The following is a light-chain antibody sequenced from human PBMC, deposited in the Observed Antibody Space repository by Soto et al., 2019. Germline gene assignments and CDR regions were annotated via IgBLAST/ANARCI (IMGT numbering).Light chain of an antibody. CDR1: SSDVGGYNY. Sequence: QSALTQPPSASGSPGQSVTISCIGTSSDVGGYNYVSWYQQHPGNAPKLLIYKVSKRPSGVPDRFSGSKSGNTASLTVSGLQAEDEADYYCSSYAASNNVGVFGGGTKLTVL. V-gene: IGLV2-8*01. J-gene: IGLJ2*01. CDR2: KVS. CDR3: SSYAASNNVGV.